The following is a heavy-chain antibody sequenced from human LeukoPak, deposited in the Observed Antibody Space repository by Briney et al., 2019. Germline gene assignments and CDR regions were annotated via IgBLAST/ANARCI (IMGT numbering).Heavy chain of an antibody. CDR1: GFTFDDYA. D-gene: IGHD4-17*01. Sequence: GGSLRLSCAASGFTFDDYAMHWVRQAPGKGLEWVSGISWNSGSIGYADSVKGRFTISRDNAKNSPYLQMNSLRAEDTALYYCAKDRGDGDYASNYYGMDVWGQGTTVTVSS. V-gene: IGHV3-9*01. CDR2: ISWNSGSI. J-gene: IGHJ6*02. CDR3: AKDRGDGDYASNYYGMDV.